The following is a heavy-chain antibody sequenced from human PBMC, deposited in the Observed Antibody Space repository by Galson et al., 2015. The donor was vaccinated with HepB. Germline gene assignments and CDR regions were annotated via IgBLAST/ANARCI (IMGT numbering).Heavy chain of an antibody. CDR3: ARSYCSSTSCELYYYYYGMDV. CDR1: GGTFSSYA. CDR2: IIPIFGIA. D-gene: IGHD2-2*01. Sequence: SVKVSCKASGGTFSSYAISWVRQAPGQGLEWMGGIIPIFGIANYAQKFQGRVTITADKSTSTAYMELSGLRSEDTAVYYCARSYCSSTSCELYYYYYGMDVWGQGTTVTVSS. J-gene: IGHJ6*02. V-gene: IGHV1-69*10.